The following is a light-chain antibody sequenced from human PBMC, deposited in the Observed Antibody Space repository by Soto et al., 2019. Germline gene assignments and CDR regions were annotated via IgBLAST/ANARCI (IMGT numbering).Light chain of an antibody. J-gene: IGKJ2*01. CDR2: DAS. V-gene: IGKV3-11*01. CDR3: QQHSNWPYT. CDR1: QSVSTN. Sequence: EIVLTQSPATLSLSPGERATLSCRASQSVSTNLAWYRQKPGQAPRLLIYDASNRATGIPARFSGSGSGTDFTLTISSLEPEDFAVYYCQQHSNWPYTFGQGTKLEIK.